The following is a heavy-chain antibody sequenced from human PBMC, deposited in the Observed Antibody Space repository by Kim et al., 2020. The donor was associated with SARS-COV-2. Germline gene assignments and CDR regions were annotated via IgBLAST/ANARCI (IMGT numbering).Heavy chain of an antibody. D-gene: IGHD6-19*01. Sequence: GGSLRLSCAASGFTFSSYAMHWVRQAPGKGLEWVAVIWYDGSNKYYADSVKGRFTISRDNSKNTLYLQMNSLRAEDTAVYYCAKDGVIAVAATYYFDYWG. CDR2: IWYDGSNK. CDR1: GFTFSSYA. CDR3: AKDGVIAVAATYYFDY. V-gene: IGHV3-33*06. J-gene: IGHJ4*01.